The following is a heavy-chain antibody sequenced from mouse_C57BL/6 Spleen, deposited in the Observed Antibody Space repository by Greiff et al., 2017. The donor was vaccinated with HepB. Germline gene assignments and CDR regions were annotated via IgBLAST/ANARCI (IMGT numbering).Heavy chain of an antibody. D-gene: IGHD1-1*01. CDR3: AREGPITTVVATEPWFAY. CDR1: GYTFTSYW. J-gene: IGHJ3*01. CDR2: INPSSGYT. V-gene: IGHV1-7*01. Sequence: QVQLQQSGAELAKPGASVKLSCKASGYTFTSYWMHWVKQRPGQGLEWIGYINPSSGYTKYNQKFKDKATLTADKSSSTAYMQLSSLTYEDSAVYYCAREGPITTVVATEPWFAYWGQGTLVTVSA.